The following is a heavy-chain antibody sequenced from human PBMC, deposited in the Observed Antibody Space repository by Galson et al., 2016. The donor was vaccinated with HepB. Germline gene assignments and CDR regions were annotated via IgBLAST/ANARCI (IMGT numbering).Heavy chain of an antibody. J-gene: IGHJ3*02. Sequence: LSLTCAVYGGSFSGSYWNWIRQSADKWLEWIGDITHSGSTNYNPSLESRVTISVDTSKNQFSLKLISVTAADTAVYYCARMRAFDIWSQGTMVTVSS. CDR1: GGSFSGSY. V-gene: IGHV4-34*01. CDR2: ITHSGST. CDR3: ARMRAFDI.